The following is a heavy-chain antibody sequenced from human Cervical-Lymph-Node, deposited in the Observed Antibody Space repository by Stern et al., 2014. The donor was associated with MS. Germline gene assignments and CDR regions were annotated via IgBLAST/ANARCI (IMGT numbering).Heavy chain of an antibody. J-gene: IGHJ6*02. CDR2: IIPIFGTA. CDR3: ASPVTLTVGAMDV. Sequence: QVQLVQSGAEVKKPGSSVKVSCKASGGTFSSYPIIWVRPAPGQGLEWMGGIIPIFGTANYAQKFQGRVTITADDSSSTAYMELSSLRSEDTAVYYCASPVTLTVGAMDVWGQGTTVTVSS. CDR1: GGTFSSYP. D-gene: IGHD4-17*01. V-gene: IGHV1-69*01.